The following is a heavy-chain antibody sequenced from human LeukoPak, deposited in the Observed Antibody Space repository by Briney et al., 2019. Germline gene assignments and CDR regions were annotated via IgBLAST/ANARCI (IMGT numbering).Heavy chain of an antibody. CDR1: GYTLSSYG. J-gene: IGHJ6*02. V-gene: IGHV1-18*01. CDR3: ARERPLPSLRYYGMDV. Sequence: GASVKVSCKASGYTLSSYGITWVRQAPGQGLEWMGWISADYGDTNFAPTLQGRVTMTTDTSTSTAYLELRSLRSDDTAVYYCARERPLPSLRYYGMDVWGQGTTVTVSS. CDR2: ISADYGDT.